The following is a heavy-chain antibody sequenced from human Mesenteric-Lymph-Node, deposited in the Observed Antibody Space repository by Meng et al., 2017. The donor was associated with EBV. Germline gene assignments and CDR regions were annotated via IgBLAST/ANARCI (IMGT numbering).Heavy chain of an antibody. V-gene: IGHV4-59*01. Sequence: QVQLQESGPGLVKPSEPLSLTCTVSGGSISNYYWSWIRRPPGKGLEWLGHIFSGGSTNYNPSLKSRVTISVDTSKNQFSLNLYSVTAADTAVYYCARENPARGNWFDPWGQGALVTVSS. CDR3: ARENPARGNWFDP. J-gene: IGHJ5*02. D-gene: IGHD3-10*01. CDR1: GGSISNYY. CDR2: IFSGGST.